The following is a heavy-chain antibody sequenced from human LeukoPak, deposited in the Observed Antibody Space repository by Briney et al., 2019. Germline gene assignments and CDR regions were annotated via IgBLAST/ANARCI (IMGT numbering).Heavy chain of an antibody. J-gene: IGHJ4*02. CDR3: ARVKTYYDFWSGYYTHLYFDY. Sequence: SETLSLTCTVSGGSIGSYYWSWIRQPPGKGLEWIGYIYYSGSTNYNPSLKSRVTISVDTSKNQFSLKLSSVTAADTAVYYCARVKTYYDFWSGYYTHLYFDYWGQGTLVTVSS. CDR2: IYYSGST. CDR1: GGSIGSYY. D-gene: IGHD3-3*01. V-gene: IGHV4-59*01.